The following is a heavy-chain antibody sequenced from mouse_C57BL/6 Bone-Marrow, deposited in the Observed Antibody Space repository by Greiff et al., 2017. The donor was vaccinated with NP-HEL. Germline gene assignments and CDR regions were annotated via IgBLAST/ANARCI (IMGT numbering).Heavy chain of an antibody. CDR2: IDPEDGDT. CDR3: TQCSTTVVDYFGD. D-gene: IGHD1-1*01. V-gene: IGHV14-1*01. CDR1: GFNIKDYY. J-gene: IGHJ2*01. Sequence: VQLQQSGAELVRPGASVKLSCTASGFNIKDYYMHWVKQRPEQGLEWIGRIDPEDGDTEYAPKFQGKATMTADTSSNTAYLQLSSLTSEDTAVYYCTQCSTTVVDYFGDWGKGTTLTFAS.